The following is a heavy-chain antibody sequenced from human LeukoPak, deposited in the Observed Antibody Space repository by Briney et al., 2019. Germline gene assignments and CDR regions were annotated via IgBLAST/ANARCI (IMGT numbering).Heavy chain of an antibody. J-gene: IGHJ6*02. CDR2: ISYDGSNK. V-gene: IGHV3-30*18. Sequence: GGSLRLSRAASGFTLSSYGVHSVRQAPGMGLEWVAVISYDGSNKYYADSVKGRFTISRDNSKNTLYLQMNSLRAEDTAVYYCAKSYYYDSSGYPSGGMDVWGQGTTVTVSS. CDR1: GFTLSSYG. CDR3: AKSYYYDSSGYPSGGMDV. D-gene: IGHD3-22*01.